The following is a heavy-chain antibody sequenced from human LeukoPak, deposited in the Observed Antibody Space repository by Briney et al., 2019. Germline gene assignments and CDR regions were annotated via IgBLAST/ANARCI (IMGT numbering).Heavy chain of an antibody. CDR1: GFTFTSYG. Sequence: GGSLRLSCAASGFTFTSYGMHWVRQAPGKGLEWVAVLWYEGINKYYADSVKGRFTISRDNSKNTLYLQMNSLRAEDTAVYYCARAGDSSYWGQGTLVTVSS. D-gene: IGHD3-22*01. CDR2: LWYEGINK. CDR3: ARAGDSSY. V-gene: IGHV3-33*01. J-gene: IGHJ4*02.